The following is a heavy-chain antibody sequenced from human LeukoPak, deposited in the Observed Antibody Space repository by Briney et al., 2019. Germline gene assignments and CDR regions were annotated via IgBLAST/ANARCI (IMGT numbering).Heavy chain of an antibody. CDR3: ATFITVASYGWFDP. CDR1: GYTFTSYG. Sequence: ASVKVSCKASGYTFTSYGISWVRQAPGQGLEWMGWINPKNGGTNYAQNFQGRVTMTRDTSITTAYMDLSSLRSDDTAVYYCATFITVASYGWFDPWGQGTLVTVSS. J-gene: IGHJ5*02. CDR2: INPKNGGT. V-gene: IGHV1-2*02. D-gene: IGHD3-22*01.